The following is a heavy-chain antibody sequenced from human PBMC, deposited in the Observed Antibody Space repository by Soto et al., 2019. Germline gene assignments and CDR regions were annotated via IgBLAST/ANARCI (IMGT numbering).Heavy chain of an antibody. CDR3: ARPEYSSSSYGMDV. D-gene: IGHD6-6*01. Sequence: GGSHRLSSAASGFTFGSYSMNWVRQAPGKGLEWVSYISSSSSTIYYADSVKGRFTISRDNAKNSLYLQMNSLRDEDTAVYYCARPEYSSSSYGMDVWGQGTTVTVSS. CDR2: ISSSSSTI. CDR1: GFTFGSYS. V-gene: IGHV3-48*02. J-gene: IGHJ6*02.